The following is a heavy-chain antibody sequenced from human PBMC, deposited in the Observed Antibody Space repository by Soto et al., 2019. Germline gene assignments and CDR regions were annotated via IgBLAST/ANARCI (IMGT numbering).Heavy chain of an antibody. Sequence: GGSLRLSCAASGFTFSSYGVHWVRQAPGKGLEWVASVSYDGSNKHCADSVKGRFTISRDNSKNTLYLQMNSLRAEDAAVYYCAKSAGSNAYYPNDYWGQGTLVTVSS. J-gene: IGHJ4*02. CDR1: GFTFSSYG. D-gene: IGHD3-16*01. CDR3: AKSAGSNAYYPNDY. V-gene: IGHV3-30*18. CDR2: VSYDGSNK.